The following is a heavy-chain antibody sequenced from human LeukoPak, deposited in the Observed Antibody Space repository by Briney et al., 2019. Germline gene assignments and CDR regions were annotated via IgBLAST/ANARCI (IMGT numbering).Heavy chain of an antibody. CDR2: VYYSGST. CDR1: GGSISSSSHY. CDR3: ARGVVATYNYYYYYMDV. V-gene: IGHV4-39*07. Sequence: SETLSLTCTVSGGSISSSSHYWDWIRQPPGKGLEWIGTVYYSGSTYYNPSLKSRVTISVDTSKNQFSLKLSSVTAADTAVYYCARGVVATYNYYYYYMDVWGKGTTVTVSS. J-gene: IGHJ6*03. D-gene: IGHD5-12*01.